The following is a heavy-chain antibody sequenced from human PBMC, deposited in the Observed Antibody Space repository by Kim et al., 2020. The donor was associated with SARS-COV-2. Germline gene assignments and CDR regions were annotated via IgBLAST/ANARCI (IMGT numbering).Heavy chain of an antibody. D-gene: IGHD6-19*01. J-gene: IGHJ3*02. Sequence: DSVKGRFTISRDNSKNSLYLQMNSLRTEDTALYYCAKFKYSSAPSAFDIWGQGTMVTVSS. V-gene: IGHV3-43*01. CDR3: AKFKYSSAPSAFDI.